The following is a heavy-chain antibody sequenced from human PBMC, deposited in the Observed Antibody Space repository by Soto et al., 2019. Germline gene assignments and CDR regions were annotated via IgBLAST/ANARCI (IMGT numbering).Heavy chain of an antibody. J-gene: IGHJ4*02. CDR2: IAASGGST. Sequence: VQLLESGGGLIQPGGSLRLSCAASGFTFSNCAMTWVRQAPGKGLEWVSGIAASGGSTYYADSVKGRFTISRDKAKNTLYLQINSLRAEDTAVYYCAKPYSSGWTRPDYWGQGTLVTVS. V-gene: IGHV3-23*01. D-gene: IGHD6-19*01. CDR3: AKPYSSGWTRPDY. CDR1: GFTFSNCA.